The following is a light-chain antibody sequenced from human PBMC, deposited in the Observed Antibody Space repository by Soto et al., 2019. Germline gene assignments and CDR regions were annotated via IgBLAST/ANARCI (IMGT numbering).Light chain of an antibody. Sequence: EIVMTQSPATLSVLPGERATLSCRASQSVSSHLAWYQQKPGQAPRLLTYGVSARAAGIPARFTGSGSGTDFTLTISRLEPEDFAVYYCQQYGNSPYTFGQGTNLEIK. CDR3: QQYGNSPYT. V-gene: IGKV3-15*01. CDR2: GVS. CDR1: QSVSSH. J-gene: IGKJ2*01.